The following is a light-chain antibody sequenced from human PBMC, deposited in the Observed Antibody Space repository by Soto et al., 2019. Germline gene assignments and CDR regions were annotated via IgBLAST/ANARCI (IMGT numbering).Light chain of an antibody. J-gene: IGKJ4*01. CDR3: QQYDNWPLT. CDR2: AAS. CDR1: QDIGNS. V-gene: IGKV1-33*01. Sequence: DIQMTQSPSSLSASVGDRVTITCQASQDIGNSLNWYQQKPGKAPKLLLSAASNLETGGPSRFSGSGSGTDFAFIISSLQPEDIATYFCQQYDNWPLTFGGGTKVEIK.